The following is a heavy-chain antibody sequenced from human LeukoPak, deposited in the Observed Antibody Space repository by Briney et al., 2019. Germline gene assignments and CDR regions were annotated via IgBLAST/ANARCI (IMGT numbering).Heavy chain of an antibody. V-gene: IGHV3-21*01. J-gene: IGHJ5*02. CDR1: GITFSNYN. D-gene: IGHD6-13*01. CDR3: AREGGAAAGPNWFDP. Sequence: GGSLRLSCAAPGITFSNYNKNWVRPAPGKGLEWISAVTSSSSYTFYADSVKGRFTISRDNAQNSLYLQMNSLRAEDTAVYYCAREGGAAAGPNWFDPWGQGTLVTVSS. CDR2: VTSSSSYT.